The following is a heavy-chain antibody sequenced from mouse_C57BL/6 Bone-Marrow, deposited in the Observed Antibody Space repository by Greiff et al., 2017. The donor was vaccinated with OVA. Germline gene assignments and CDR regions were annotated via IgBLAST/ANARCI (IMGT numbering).Heavy chain of an antibody. CDR2: INPNNGGT. CDR1: GYTFTDYY. Sequence: EVQLQQSGPELVKPGASVKISCKASGYTFTDYYMNWVKQSHGKSLEWIGDINPNNGGTSYNQKFKGKATLTVDKSSSTAYMELRSLTSEDSAVYYCALGYYGSSYYFDYWGQGTTLTVSS. J-gene: IGHJ2*01. CDR3: ALGYYGSSYYFDY. D-gene: IGHD1-1*01. V-gene: IGHV1-26*01.